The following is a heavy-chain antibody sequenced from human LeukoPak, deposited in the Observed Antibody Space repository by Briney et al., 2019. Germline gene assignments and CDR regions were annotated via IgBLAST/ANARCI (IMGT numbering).Heavy chain of an antibody. J-gene: IGHJ4*02. V-gene: IGHV3-7*01. CDR2: IKQDGSEK. D-gene: IGHD6-13*01. Sequence: PGGSLRLSCAASGFTFSSYWMSWVRQAPGKGLEWVANIKQDGSEKYYVDSVKGRFTISRDNAKNSLYLQMNSLRAEDTAVYYCARVGTNLIAAAGSYYFDYWGQGTLVTVSS. CDR3: ARVGTNLIAAAGSYYFDY. CDR1: GFTFSSYW.